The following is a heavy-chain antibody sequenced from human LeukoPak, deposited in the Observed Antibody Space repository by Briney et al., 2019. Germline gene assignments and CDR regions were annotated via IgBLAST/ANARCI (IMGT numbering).Heavy chain of an antibody. CDR3: ARGGPPGYYYDYYMDV. CDR2: IYYSGST. V-gene: IGHV4-59*01. J-gene: IGHJ6*03. Sequence: SKTLSLTCTVSGGSISSYYWNWIRQPPGKGLEWIGYIYYSGSTKYNPSLKSRVTISVDTSKNQFSLKMSSVIAADTAVYFCARGGPPGYYYDYYMDVWGKGTTVTISS. CDR1: GGSISSYY.